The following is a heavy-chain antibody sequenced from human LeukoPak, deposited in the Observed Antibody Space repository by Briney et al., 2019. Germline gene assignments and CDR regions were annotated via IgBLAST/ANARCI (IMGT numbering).Heavy chain of an antibody. D-gene: IGHD4-11*01. J-gene: IGHJ5*02. CDR3: ADDYSNP. Sequence: GGPLRLSCAASGFTFSSYAMSGVREAPGKGLEWISGISGSGGSTYYADSVKGRFTISRDNSKNTLYLQMNSPRAEDTAVYYCADDYSNPWGQGTLVTVSS. V-gene: IGHV3-23*01. CDR1: GFTFSSYA. CDR2: ISGSGGST.